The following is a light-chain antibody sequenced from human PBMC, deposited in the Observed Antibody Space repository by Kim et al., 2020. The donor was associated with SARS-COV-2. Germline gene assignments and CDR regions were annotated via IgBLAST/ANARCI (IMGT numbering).Light chain of an antibody. J-gene: IGKJ3*01. Sequence: LSPGDRVTLSSRASQSISSYLAWYQPKPGHAPRLLIYDASTRATGIPARFSGSGSGTDFTLTISSLEPEDFAVYYCQQRSDWPPTFGPGTKVDIK. V-gene: IGKV3-11*01. CDR2: DAS. CDR3: QQRSDWPPT. CDR1: QSISSY.